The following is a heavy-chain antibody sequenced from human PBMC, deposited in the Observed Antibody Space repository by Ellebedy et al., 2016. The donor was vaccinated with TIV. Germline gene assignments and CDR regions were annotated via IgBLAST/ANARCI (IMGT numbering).Heavy chain of an antibody. CDR3: ARAGYYDSSGYYCLDY. CDR2: ISYDGYNK. Sequence: GESLKISCAASGFTFSSYAVHSVRQAPGKGLEWVADISYDGYNKHYADSVKGRFTISRDNSKNTLYLQMNSLRAEDTAVYYCARAGYYDSSGYYCLDYWGQGTLVTVSS. V-gene: IGHV3-30*01. J-gene: IGHJ4*02. D-gene: IGHD3-22*01. CDR1: GFTFSSYA.